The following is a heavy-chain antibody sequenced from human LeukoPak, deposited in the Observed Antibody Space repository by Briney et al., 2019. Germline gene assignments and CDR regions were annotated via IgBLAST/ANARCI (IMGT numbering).Heavy chain of an antibody. CDR3: ARDQTYSGSGIYTYFDY. Sequence: VASVKVSCKASGGTFSSYAISWVRQAPGQGLEWMGGIIPIFGTANYAQKFQGRVTITTDESTSTAYMELSSLRSEDTAVYYCARDQTYSGSGIYTYFDYWGQGILVTVSS. CDR2: IIPIFGTA. J-gene: IGHJ4*02. CDR1: GGTFSSYA. V-gene: IGHV1-69*05. D-gene: IGHD3-10*01.